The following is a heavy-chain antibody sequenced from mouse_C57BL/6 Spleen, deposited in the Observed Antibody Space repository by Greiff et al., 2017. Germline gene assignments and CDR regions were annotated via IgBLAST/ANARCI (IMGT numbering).Heavy chain of an antibody. J-gene: IGHJ2*01. V-gene: IGHV1-59*01. D-gene: IGHD1-1*01. CDR1: GYTFTSYW. CDR2: IDPSGSYT. Sequence: QVQLQQPGAELVRPGTSVKLSCKVSGYTFTSYWTHWVKQRPGKGLEWIGVIDPSGSYTNYNKQFKGKATLTVDTSSSTAYMQLSSLTSEDSAVYYCARGYGSSPFDYWGQGTTLTVST. CDR3: ARGYGSSPFDY.